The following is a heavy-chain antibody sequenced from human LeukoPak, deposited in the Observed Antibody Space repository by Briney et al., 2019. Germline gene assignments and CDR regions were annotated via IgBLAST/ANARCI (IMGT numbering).Heavy chain of an antibody. Sequence: PSETLSLTCAVYGGSFSGYYWNWIRQPPGKGLEWIGEINHSGSTNYNPSLKSRVTISVDTSKNQFSLKLSSVTAADTAVYYCARYRYGSGSYSKYFQHWGQGTLVTVSS. CDR3: ARYRYGSGSYSKYFQH. CDR2: INHSGST. CDR1: GGSFSGYY. J-gene: IGHJ1*01. V-gene: IGHV4-34*01. D-gene: IGHD3-10*01.